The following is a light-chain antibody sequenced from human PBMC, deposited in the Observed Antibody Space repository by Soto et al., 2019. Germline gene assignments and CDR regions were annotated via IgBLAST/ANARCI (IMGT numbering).Light chain of an antibody. CDR2: LAS. CDR3: MKVLQTPT. Sequence: EIVMTQAPLSLSVTPGEAASISCRSSQSLLHSDGNNYLAWYLQKPGHSPQLLIDLASNRASGVPDRFSGSGTGTDFTLRISRVEADDVGVYYCMKVLQTPTFGGGTKVEIK. J-gene: IGKJ4*01. CDR1: QSLLHSDGNNY. V-gene: IGKV2-28*01.